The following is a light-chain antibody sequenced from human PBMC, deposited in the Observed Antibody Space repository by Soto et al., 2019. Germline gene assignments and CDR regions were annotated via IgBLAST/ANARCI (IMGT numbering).Light chain of an antibody. Sequence: VMTQAPGTLSLSPGERATLSCRASQSVSNNYLAWYQQKPGQAPRLLIYGASNRATGIPDRFSGSGSGTDFTLTISRLEPEDFAVYYCQQYGSSGTFGQGTKVDIK. CDR1: QSVSNNY. CDR2: GAS. V-gene: IGKV3-20*01. J-gene: IGKJ1*01. CDR3: QQYGSSGT.